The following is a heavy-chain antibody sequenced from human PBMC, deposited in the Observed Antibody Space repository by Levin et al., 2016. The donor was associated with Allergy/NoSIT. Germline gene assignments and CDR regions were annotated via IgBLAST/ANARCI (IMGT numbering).Heavy chain of an antibody. CDR3: ASGPYDSSGYYYALYYYGMDV. Sequence: RQAPGKGLEWIGSIYYSGSTYYNPSLKSRVTISVDTSKNQFSLKLSSVTAADTAVYYCASGPYDSSGYYYALYYYGMDVWGQGTTVTVSS. V-gene: IGHV4-39*01. J-gene: IGHJ6*02. D-gene: IGHD3-22*01. CDR2: IYYSGST.